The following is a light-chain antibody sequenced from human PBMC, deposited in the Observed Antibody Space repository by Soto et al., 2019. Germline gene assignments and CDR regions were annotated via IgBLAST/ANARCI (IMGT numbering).Light chain of an antibody. V-gene: IGLV2-8*01. J-gene: IGLJ7*01. CDR2: EVT. CDR1: STDVGDYSY. CDR3: CSYARSRSLV. Sequence: QSALTQPPSASGSPGQSVTISCTGTSTDVGDYSYVSWYQQHPGKAPKLIIYEVTERPSGVPDRFSGSKSGNTASLTVSGLQADDEADYYCCSYARSRSLVFGGGTQLTVL.